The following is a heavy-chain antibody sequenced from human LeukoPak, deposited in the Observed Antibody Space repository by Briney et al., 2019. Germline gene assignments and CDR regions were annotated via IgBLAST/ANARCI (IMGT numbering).Heavy chain of an antibody. CDR1: GRTFSSYE. D-gene: IGHD3-9*01. V-gene: IGHV3-48*03. J-gene: IGHJ4*02. Sequence: GGSLRLSCAASGRTFSSYEMNWVRQAPGKGLEWVSYISSSGSTIYYADSVKGRFTISRDNAKNSLYLQMNSLRAEDTAVYYCARARYDILTGYYLDYWGQGTLVTVSS. CDR2: ISSSGSTI. CDR3: ARARYDILTGYYLDY.